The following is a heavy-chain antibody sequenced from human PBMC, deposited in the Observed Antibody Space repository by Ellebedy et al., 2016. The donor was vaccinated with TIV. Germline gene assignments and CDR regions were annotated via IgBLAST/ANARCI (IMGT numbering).Heavy chain of an antibody. J-gene: IGHJ5*02. V-gene: IGHV3-30*18. CDR2: ILNDGRTK. CDR1: GFPFSSYG. Sequence: GESLKISCAASGFPFSSYGMHWARQTPAKGLEWVAVILNDGRTKYYADSVKGRFSISRDNSKNTLYLEMNNLTTADTAVYYCAKSPRKEPRLLWFDPWGQGSQVTVSS. D-gene: IGHD1-14*01. CDR3: AKSPRKEPRLLWFDP.